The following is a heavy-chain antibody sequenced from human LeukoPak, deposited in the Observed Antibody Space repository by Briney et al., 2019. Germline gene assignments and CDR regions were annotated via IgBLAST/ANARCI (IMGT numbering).Heavy chain of an antibody. CDR2: IKSDGSST. CDR1: GFTFSSYW. D-gene: IGHD6-13*01. V-gene: IGHV3-74*01. CDR3: ARGPYSSSWYYWFDP. Sequence: PGGSLRLSCAASGFTFSSYWMHWVRQAPGKGLGWVSRIKSDGSSTSYADSVKGRFTISRDNARNTLYLQMNSLRPEDTAVYYCARGPYSSSWYYWFDPWGQGTLVTVSS. J-gene: IGHJ5*02.